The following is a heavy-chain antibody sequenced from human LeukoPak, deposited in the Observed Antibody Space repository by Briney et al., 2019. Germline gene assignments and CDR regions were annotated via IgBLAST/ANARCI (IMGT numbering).Heavy chain of an antibody. CDR3: ARAPSEIGGYYPEYFRH. CDR2: IKSDGST. V-gene: IGHV3-74*01. CDR1: GFTFSSFW. J-gene: IGHJ1*01. D-gene: IGHD3-22*01. Sequence: GGSLRLSCAASGFTFSSFWMHWVRQAPGKGLVWVSRIKSDGSTNYADSVKGRFTISRDNAKNTVSLQMNSLRVEDTGVYYCARAPSEIGGYYPEYFRHWGQGTLVAVSS.